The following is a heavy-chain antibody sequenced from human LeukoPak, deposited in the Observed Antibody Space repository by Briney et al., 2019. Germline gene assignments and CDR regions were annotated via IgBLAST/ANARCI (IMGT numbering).Heavy chain of an antibody. V-gene: IGHV1-69*06. CDR2: IIPRNGTT. D-gene: IGHD4-17*01. CDR1: GGTFSSYG. J-gene: IGHJ4*02. Sequence: GASVKVSCKASGGTFSSYGISWVRQAPGQGLEWMGGIIPRNGTTNSAQKLQGRLTFTADKSTSTAYMELSSLRSEDTAVYYCARGLWRATVTTNYYFDYWGQGTLVTVSS. CDR3: ARGLWRATVTTNYYFDY.